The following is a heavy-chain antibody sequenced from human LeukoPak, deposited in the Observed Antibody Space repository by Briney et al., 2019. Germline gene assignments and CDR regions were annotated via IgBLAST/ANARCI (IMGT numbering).Heavy chain of an antibody. Sequence: GGSLRLSCAASGFAFNTYWMHWVRQAPGTGLVWVSRINGDGSSTSYADFVKGRFTISRDNAKTSLYLEMNSLRAEDTAVYYCIRAMHVWGQGTTVTVSS. CDR2: INGDGSST. CDR3: IRAMHV. CDR1: GFAFNTYW. V-gene: IGHV3-74*01. J-gene: IGHJ6*02.